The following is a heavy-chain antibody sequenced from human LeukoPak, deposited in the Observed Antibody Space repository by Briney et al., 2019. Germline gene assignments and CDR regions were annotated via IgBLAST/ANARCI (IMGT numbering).Heavy chain of an antibody. D-gene: IGHD6-13*01. CDR3: ARDLYNSSWYYFDY. Sequence: GGSLRLSCAASGFTFSSYWMSWVRQAPGKGLEWVANIKQDGSEKYYADSVKGRFTISRDNAKNSLYLQMNSLRAEDTAVYYCARDLYNSSWYYFDYWGQGTLVTVSS. J-gene: IGHJ4*02. V-gene: IGHV3-7*01. CDR1: GFTFSSYW. CDR2: IKQDGSEK.